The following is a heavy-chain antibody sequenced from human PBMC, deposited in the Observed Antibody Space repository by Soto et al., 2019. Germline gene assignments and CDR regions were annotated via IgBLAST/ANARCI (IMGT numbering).Heavy chain of an antibody. CDR1: GFSFSTYS. CDR3: AREGIAVASDY. J-gene: IGHJ4*02. Sequence: EVQLVESGGGLVKPGGSLRLSCAASGFSFSTYSMNWVRQAPGKGLEWVSSISGSSSYIYYADSVKGRFTISRDNAKISLYLQMNSLKAEDTAVYYCAREGIAVASDYWGQGTLVTVSS. V-gene: IGHV3-21*01. CDR2: ISGSSSYI. D-gene: IGHD6-19*01.